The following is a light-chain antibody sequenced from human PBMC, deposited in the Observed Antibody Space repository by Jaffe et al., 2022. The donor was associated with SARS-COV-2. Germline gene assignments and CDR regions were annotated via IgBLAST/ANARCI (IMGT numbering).Light chain of an antibody. V-gene: IGKV1-17*01. CDR3: LQHNSYPRT. Sequence: DIQMTQSPSSLSASVGDRVTITCRASQAIRNDLGWYQQTPGKAPKRLIYGASSLQSGVPSRFSGSGSGTEFTLTISSLQPEDCATYYCLQHNSYPRTFGQGTKVEIK. J-gene: IGKJ1*01. CDR2: GAS. CDR1: QAIRND.